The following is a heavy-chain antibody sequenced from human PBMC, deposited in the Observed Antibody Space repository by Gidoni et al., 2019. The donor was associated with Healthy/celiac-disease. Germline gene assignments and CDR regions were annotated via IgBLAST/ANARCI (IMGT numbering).Heavy chain of an antibody. V-gene: IGHV4-39*01. J-gene: IGHJ4*02. CDR1: GGSISSSSYY. CDR3: AGSATQPDFDY. CDR2: IYYSGST. D-gene: IGHD2-2*01. Sequence: QLQLQESGPGLVKPSETLSLPCTFSGGSISSSSYYWGWIRQPPGKGLEWIGSIYYSGSTYYNPSLKSRVTISVDTSKNQFSLKLSSVTAADTAVYYCAGSATQPDFDYWGQGTLVTVSS.